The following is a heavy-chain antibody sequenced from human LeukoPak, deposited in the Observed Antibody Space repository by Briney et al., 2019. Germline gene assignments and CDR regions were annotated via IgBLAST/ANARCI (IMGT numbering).Heavy chain of an antibody. CDR1: GFTFSNYA. V-gene: IGHV3-30*02. D-gene: IGHD1-26*01. CDR2: IRYDGTNK. J-gene: IGHJ4*02. Sequence: GGSLRLSCAASGFTFSNYAMHWVRQAPGKGLEWVAFIRYDGTNKYYADSVKGRFTISRDNSKNSLYLQMSSLTAADTAVYYCAKDRSIGTYYTFDHWGQGTLVTVSS. CDR3: AKDRSIGTYYTFDH.